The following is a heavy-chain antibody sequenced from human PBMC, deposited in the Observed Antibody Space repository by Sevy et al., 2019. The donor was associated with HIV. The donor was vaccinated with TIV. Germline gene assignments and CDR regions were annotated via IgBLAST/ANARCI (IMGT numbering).Heavy chain of an antibody. CDR3: ARDYSSSWYIQGNAFDI. Sequence: SETLSLTCTVSGGSISSYYWSWIRQPAGKGLERIGRIYTSGSTKYNPSLKSRVTMSVDTSKNQFSLKLSSVTAADTAVYYCARDYSSSWYIQGNAFDIWGQGTMVTVS. V-gene: IGHV4-4*07. CDR2: IYTSGST. J-gene: IGHJ3*02. CDR1: GGSISSYY. D-gene: IGHD6-13*01.